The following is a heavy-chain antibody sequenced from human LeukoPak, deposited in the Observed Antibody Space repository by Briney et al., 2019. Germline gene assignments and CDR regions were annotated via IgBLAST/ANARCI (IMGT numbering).Heavy chain of an antibody. V-gene: IGHV3-21*01. CDR1: GFTFSTYT. CDR3: AREVGYSYGEVDY. D-gene: IGHD5-18*01. J-gene: IGHJ4*02. CDR2: ISSSGSYI. Sequence: GGSLRLSCAASGFTFSTYTMNWVRQAPGRGLEWVSSISSSGSYIYYADSVKGRFTISRDNAKNSLYLQMNSLRAEDTAVYYCAREVGYSYGEVDYWGQGTLVTVSS.